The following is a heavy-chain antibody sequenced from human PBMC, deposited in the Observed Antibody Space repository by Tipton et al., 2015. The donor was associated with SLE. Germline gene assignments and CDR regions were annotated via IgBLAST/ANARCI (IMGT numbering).Heavy chain of an antibody. CDR2: ISSSSSYI. J-gene: IGHJ6*02. CDR3: ARVLGSYYGMDV. CDR1: GFTFSSYS. Sequence: SLRLSCAASGFTFSSYSINWVRQAPGKGLEWVSSISSSSSYIYYADSVKGRFTISRDNSKNTLYLQTNSLRAEDTAVYYCARVLGSYYGMDVWGQGTTVTVSS. V-gene: IGHV3-21*01.